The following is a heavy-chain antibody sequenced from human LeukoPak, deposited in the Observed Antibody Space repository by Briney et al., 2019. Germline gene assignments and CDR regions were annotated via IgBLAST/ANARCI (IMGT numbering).Heavy chain of an antibody. CDR3: ASRKLGNDY. CDR1: GGSFSGYY. J-gene: IGHJ4*02. Sequence: SQTLSLTCAVYGGSFSGYYWSWIRQPPGKGLEWIGEINHSGSTNYNPSLKSRVTISVDTSKNQFSLKLSSVTAADTAVYYCASRKLGNDYWGQGTLVTVSS. CDR2: INHSGST. V-gene: IGHV4-34*01. D-gene: IGHD7-27*01.